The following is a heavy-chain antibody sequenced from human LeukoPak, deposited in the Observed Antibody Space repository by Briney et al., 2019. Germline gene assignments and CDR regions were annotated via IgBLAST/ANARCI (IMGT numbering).Heavy chain of an antibody. CDR1: GGIFSSYA. CDR3: ATDDPGGFDY. CDR2: IIPILGTS. Sequence: SVNVSFKASGGIFSSYALSGVRQAPGHGLEGVGGIIPILGTSNYAQTFQGRVTITTDESTSTAYMELSSLRSEDTAVYYCATDDPGGFDYWGQGTLVTVSS. V-gene: IGHV1-69*05. J-gene: IGHJ4*02. D-gene: IGHD2-15*01.